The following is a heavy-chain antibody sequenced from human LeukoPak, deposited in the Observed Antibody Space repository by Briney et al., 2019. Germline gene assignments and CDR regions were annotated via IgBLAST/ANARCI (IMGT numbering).Heavy chain of an antibody. D-gene: IGHD3-16*02. Sequence: SAKVSCKASGGTFSSYDIIWVRQAPGQGLEWMGGIIPIFGTANYAQKFQGRVTITADESTSTAYMELSSLRSEDTAVYYCAGQITFGVVIVSWFDPWGQGTLVTVSS. J-gene: IGHJ5*02. CDR3: AGQITFGVVIVSWFDP. CDR1: GGTFSSYD. CDR2: IIPIFGTA. V-gene: IGHV1-69*13.